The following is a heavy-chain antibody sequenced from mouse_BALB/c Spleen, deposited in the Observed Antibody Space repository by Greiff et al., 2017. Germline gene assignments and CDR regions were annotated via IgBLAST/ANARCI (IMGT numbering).Heavy chain of an antibody. V-gene: IGHV5-4*02. CDR1: GFTFSDYY. CDR2: ISDGGSYT. Sequence: EVNVVESGGGLVKPGGSLKLSCAASGFTFSDYYMYWVRQTPEKRLEWVATISDGGSYTYYPDSVKGRFTISRDNAKNNLYLQMSSLKSEDTAMYYCARGDYGSSLYAMDYWGQGTSVTVSS. D-gene: IGHD1-1*01. CDR3: ARGDYGSSLYAMDY. J-gene: IGHJ4*01.